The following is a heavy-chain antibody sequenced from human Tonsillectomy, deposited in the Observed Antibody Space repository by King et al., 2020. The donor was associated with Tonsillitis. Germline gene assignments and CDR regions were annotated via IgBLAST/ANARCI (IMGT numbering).Heavy chain of an antibody. V-gene: IGHV4-39*01. J-gene: IGHJ4*02. CDR2: IDYSGTT. CDR1: GGSTITSSYY. CDR3: ARRTGLLSFDY. D-gene: IGHD1-26*01. Sequence: QLQESGPGLVKSSETLSLTCTVSGGSTITSSYYWGWIRQTPGKGLEWIGSIDYSGTTYYNPSLKSRVTISVDTSKNQFSLNLTSLTAADTAVFYCARRTGLLSFDYWGQGTLVTVSS.